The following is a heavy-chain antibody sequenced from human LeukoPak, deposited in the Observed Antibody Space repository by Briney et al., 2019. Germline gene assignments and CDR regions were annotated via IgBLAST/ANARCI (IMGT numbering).Heavy chain of an antibody. J-gene: IGHJ6*03. CDR3: ARDKSTYGSGYMDV. D-gene: IGHD3-10*01. CDR2: IYYSGST. V-gene: IGHV4-39*07. CDR1: GGSISSSSYY. Sequence: PSETLSLTCTVSGGSISSSSYYWGWIRQPPGKGLEWIGSIYYSGSTYYNPSLKSRVTISVDTSKSQFSLTLSSVTAADTAVYYCARDKSTYGSGYMDVWGKGTTVAVSS.